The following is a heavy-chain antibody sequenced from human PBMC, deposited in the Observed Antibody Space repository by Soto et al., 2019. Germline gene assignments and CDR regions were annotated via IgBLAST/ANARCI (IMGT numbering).Heavy chain of an antibody. J-gene: IGHJ4*02. D-gene: IGHD2-21*01. Sequence: GGSLRLSCAASGFTVTNYEMSWVRQAPGKGLEWVSYINSGGTSIKYANSVKGRFTISRDNARNSLYLQMNSLRDEDTAVYYCARQKYGGAVAFWGQGALVTVSS. CDR1: GFTVTNYE. V-gene: IGHV3-48*03. CDR2: INSGGTSI. CDR3: ARQKYGGAVAF.